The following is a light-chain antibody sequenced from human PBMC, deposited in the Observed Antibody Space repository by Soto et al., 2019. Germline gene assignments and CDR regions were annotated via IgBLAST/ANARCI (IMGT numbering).Light chain of an antibody. Sequence: QSALTQPASVSGSPGQSITISCTGTSSDVGGYIYVSWYQQHPGKAPKLMVFDVNNRPSGVSNRFSGSKSGNTASLTISHLQAEDDADYYCVSYTASASYVFGPGTKVTVL. CDR3: VSYTASASYV. CDR1: SSDVGGYIY. CDR2: DVN. J-gene: IGLJ1*01. V-gene: IGLV2-14*01.